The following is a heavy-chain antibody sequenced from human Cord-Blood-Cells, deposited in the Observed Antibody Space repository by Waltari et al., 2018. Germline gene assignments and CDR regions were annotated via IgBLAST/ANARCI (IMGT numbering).Heavy chain of an antibody. V-gene: IGHV1-8*03. D-gene: IGHD3-3*01. CDR3: ARRVLGFWSGYYNWFDP. CDR2: MNPNSGNT. J-gene: IGHJ5*02. CDR1: GYTFTSYD. Sequence: QVQLVQSGAEVKKPGASVKVSCKASGYTFTSYDINWVRQATGQGLEWMGWMNPNSGNTGYAQKVQGRVTITRNTSISTAYMELSSLRSEDTAVYYCARRVLGFWSGYYNWFDPWGQGTLVTVSS.